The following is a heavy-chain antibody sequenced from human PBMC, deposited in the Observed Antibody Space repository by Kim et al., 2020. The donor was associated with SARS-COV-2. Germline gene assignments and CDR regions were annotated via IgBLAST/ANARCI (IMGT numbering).Heavy chain of an antibody. CDR1: GFTFSSYA. J-gene: IGHJ4*02. D-gene: IGHD5-18*01. Sequence: GGSLRLSCAASGFTFSSYAMSWVRQSPGKGLEWVSSLGSGTYYADSVKGRFTISRDNSKNTLYLQMSSLRPEDTAVYYCAKDQRSGYRLADYFDYWGQGTLVTVSS. V-gene: IGHV3-23*01. CDR2: LGSGT. CDR3: AKDQRSGYRLADYFDY.